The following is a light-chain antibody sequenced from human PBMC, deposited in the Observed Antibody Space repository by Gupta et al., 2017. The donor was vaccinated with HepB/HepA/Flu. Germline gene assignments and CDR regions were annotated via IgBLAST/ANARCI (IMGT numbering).Light chain of an antibody. CDR2: DAL. Sequence: EIVLTQSPATLYLSPGERATLSCTASQNVRNYIAWYQPKPGQAPRLLIYDALQGASYTPARCSGGGSGTVCTSTSSSLEAESGAVYYGQKRSSAPLTFGPGTKVEIK. J-gene: IGKJ3*01. V-gene: IGKV3-11*01. CDR3: QKRSSAPLT. CDR1: QNVRNY.